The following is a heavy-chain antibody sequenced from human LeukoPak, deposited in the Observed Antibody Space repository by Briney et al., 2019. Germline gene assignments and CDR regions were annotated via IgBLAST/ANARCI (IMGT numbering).Heavy chain of an antibody. D-gene: IGHD4-23*01. CDR3: ARGRIDYGGNPGGDY. Sequence: GASVKVSCKASGGTFSSYAISWVRQAPGQGLEWMGRIIPILGIANYAQKFQGRVTITADKSTSTAYMELSSLRSEDTAVYYCARGRIDYGGNPGGDYWGQGTLVTVSS. V-gene: IGHV1-69*04. J-gene: IGHJ4*02. CDR2: IIPILGIA. CDR1: GGTFSSYA.